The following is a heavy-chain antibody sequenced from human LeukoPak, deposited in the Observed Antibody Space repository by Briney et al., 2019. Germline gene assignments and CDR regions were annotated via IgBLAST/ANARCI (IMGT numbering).Heavy chain of an antibody. CDR2: ISGSGEST. J-gene: IGHJ4*02. D-gene: IGHD3-3*01. V-gene: IGHV3-23*01. CDR3: AKGAQFDFWSGPRVY. CDR1: GFTFSSYA. Sequence: PGGSLRLSCAASGFTFSSYAMSWVRQAPGKGLEWVSAISGSGESTYYAASVKGRFTISRDNSKNTLYLQMNSLRAEDTAVYYCAKGAQFDFWSGPRVYWGQGTLVTVSS.